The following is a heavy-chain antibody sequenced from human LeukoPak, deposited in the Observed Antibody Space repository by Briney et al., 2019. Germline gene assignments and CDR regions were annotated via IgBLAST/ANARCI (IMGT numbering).Heavy chain of an antibody. CDR1: GFTVSSNY. V-gene: IGHV3-53*01. CDR2: IYSGGST. D-gene: IGHD3-22*01. Sequence: GGSLRLSCAASGFTVSSNYMSWVRQAPGKGLEWVSVIYSGGSTYYADSVKGRFTISRDNSKNTLYLQMNSLRAEDTAVYYCARGITYYYDSSGYYPSGASDIWGQGTMVTVSS. CDR3: ARGITYYYDSSGYYPSGASDI. J-gene: IGHJ3*02.